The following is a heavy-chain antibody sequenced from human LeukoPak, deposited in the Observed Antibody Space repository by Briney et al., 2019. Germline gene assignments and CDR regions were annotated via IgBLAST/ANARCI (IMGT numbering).Heavy chain of an antibody. V-gene: IGHV4-30-2*01. CDR2: IYHSGST. D-gene: IGHD3-22*01. CDR3: ARLDSSGYIDFDY. Sequence: PSETLSLTCAVSGGSISSGGYSWSWIRQPPGKGLEWIGYIYHSGSTYYNPSLKSRVTISVDRSKNQSSLKLSSVTAADTAVYYCARLDSSGYIDFDYWGQGTLVTVSS. CDR1: GGSISSGGYS. J-gene: IGHJ4*02.